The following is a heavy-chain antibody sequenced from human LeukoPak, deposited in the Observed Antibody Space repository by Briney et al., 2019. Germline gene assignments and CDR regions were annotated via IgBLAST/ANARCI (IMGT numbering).Heavy chain of an antibody. D-gene: IGHD3-16*01. V-gene: IGHV4-30-2*01. CDR2: IYHSGST. J-gene: IGHJ4*02. CDR1: GGSISSGGYS. Sequence: PSETLSLTCAVSGGSISSGGYSWRWIRQPPGKGLEWIGYIYHSGSTYYNPSLKSRVTISVDRSKNQFSLKLSSVTAADTAVYYCARASSWGYFDYWGQGTLVTVSS. CDR3: ARASSWGYFDY.